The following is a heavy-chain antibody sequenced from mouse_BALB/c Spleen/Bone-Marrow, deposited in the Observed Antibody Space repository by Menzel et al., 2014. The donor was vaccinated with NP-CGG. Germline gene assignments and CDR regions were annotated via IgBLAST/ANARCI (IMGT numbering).Heavy chain of an antibody. CDR3: ARIYYYGRDY. CDR2: INPSTGYT. Sequence: QVQLKESGAELAKPGASVKMSCKASGYTFTNYWMHWVKQRPGQGLEWIGYINPSTGYTEYNQKFKDKATLTADKSSSTAYMQLSSLTSEDSAVYYCARIYYYGRDYWGQCTTLTVSS. J-gene: IGHJ2*01. D-gene: IGHD1-1*01. V-gene: IGHV1-7*01. CDR1: GYTFTNYW.